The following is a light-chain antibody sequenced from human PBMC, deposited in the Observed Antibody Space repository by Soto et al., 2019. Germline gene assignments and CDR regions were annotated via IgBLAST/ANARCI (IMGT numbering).Light chain of an antibody. CDR1: QSVLYSSNNRHY. CDR3: QQYYNTPRT. Sequence: DIVLTQSPDSLAVSLGERATINCKSSQSVLYSSNNRHYLAWYQQKPGQPPKKLIYWASTRESGVPDRFSGGGSGTDFTLTISSLQAEDVAVYYCQQYYNTPRTFGQGTKVDIK. J-gene: IGKJ1*01. CDR2: WAS. V-gene: IGKV4-1*01.